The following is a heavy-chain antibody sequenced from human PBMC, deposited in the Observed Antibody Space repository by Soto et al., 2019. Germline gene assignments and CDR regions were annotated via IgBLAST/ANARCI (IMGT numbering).Heavy chain of an antibody. V-gene: IGHV3-30*18. CDR2: ISYDGSIK. CDR1: GLTFRGYC. D-gene: IGHD5-18*01. Sequence: LRLSCPASGLTFRGYCLHWLRQAPGRGLGWVALISYDGSIKYYADSVRGRFTISRDNSKNTLYLQMNSLRAEDTAVYYCANSEYSRYKNIDVWGQGTTVTVSS. J-gene: IGHJ6*02. CDR3: ANSEYSRYKNIDV.